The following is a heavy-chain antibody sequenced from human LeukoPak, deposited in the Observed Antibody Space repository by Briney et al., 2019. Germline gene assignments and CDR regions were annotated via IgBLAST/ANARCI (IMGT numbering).Heavy chain of an antibody. CDR3: ASRGCSGGSCYAREDYMDV. V-gene: IGHV3-7*01. D-gene: IGHD2-15*01. CDR1: GFTLSSYW. Sequence: GGSLRLSCAASGFTLSSYWMSWVRQAPGKGLEWVANIKQDGSEKYYVDSVKGRFTISRDNAKNSLYLQMNSLRAEDTAVYYCASRGCSGGSCYAREDYMDVWGKGTTVTVSS. J-gene: IGHJ6*03. CDR2: IKQDGSEK.